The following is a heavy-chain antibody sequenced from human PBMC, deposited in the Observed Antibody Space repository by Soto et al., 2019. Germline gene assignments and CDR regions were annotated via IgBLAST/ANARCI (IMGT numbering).Heavy chain of an antibody. Sequence: EVHLVESGGGFVQPGGSLRLSCAASGFTFSTYEMHWVRQATGKGLEWVSGIGTAGDTDYPGSVKGRFTISRENAKNSFYLQMTSPTAEETAVYYCARTSYYDIGGMDVWGQGTMVTVSS. CDR3: ARTSYYDIGGMDV. CDR1: GFTFSTYE. J-gene: IGHJ6*02. D-gene: IGHD3-9*01. CDR2: IGTAGDT. V-gene: IGHV3-13*01.